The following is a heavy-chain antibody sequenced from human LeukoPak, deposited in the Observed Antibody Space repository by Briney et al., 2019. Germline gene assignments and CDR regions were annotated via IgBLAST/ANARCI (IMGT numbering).Heavy chain of an antibody. J-gene: IGHJ4*02. CDR2: INQDGSEK. Sequence: PGGSLRLSCIASGLTFDTYWMMWVRQAPGKGLEWVANINQDGSEKNYVGSVKGRFTISRDNSKNTLYLQMDSLRAEDTAVYYCATPPTVTRNYWGQGTLVTVSS. V-gene: IGHV3-7*03. CDR3: ATPPTVTRNY. CDR1: GLTFDTYW. D-gene: IGHD4-17*01.